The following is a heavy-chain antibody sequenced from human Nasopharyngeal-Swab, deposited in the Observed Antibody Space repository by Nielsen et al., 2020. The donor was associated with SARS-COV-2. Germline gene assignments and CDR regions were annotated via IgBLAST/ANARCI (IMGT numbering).Heavy chain of an antibody. Sequence: GVSLRLSCAASGFTFSSYAMHWVRQAPGKGLEWVAVISYDGSNKYYADSVKGRFTISRDNSKNTLYLQMNSLRAEDTAVYYCARDFSAFDWLMRYYYYGMDVWGQGTTVTVSS. V-gene: IGHV3-30-3*01. CDR1: GFTFSSYA. CDR2: ISYDGSNK. J-gene: IGHJ6*02. D-gene: IGHD3-9*01. CDR3: ARDFSAFDWLMRYYYYGMDV.